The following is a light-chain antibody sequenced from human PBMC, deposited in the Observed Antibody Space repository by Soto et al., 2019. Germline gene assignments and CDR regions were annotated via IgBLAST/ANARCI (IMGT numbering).Light chain of an antibody. J-gene: IGLJ2*01. CDR1: SSYIGAGYD. Sequence: QSVLTQPRSVSGAPGQRVTISCTGSSSYIGAGYDVHWYQQLPGTAPKLLIYANTNRPSGVPDRFSGSKSGTSASLAITGLQAEDEADCYCQSYDDSLGGHVIFGGGTKLTVL. V-gene: IGLV1-40*01. CDR3: QSYDDSLGGHVI. CDR2: ANT.